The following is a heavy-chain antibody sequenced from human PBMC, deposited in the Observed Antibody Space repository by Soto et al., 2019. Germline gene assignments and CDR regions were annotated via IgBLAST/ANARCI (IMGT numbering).Heavy chain of an antibody. Sequence: SVKVSCKASGYTFTFYSISWVRQAPGQGLEWMGWISAYNGNTNYGQKFQGRVSMTTDTSTSTAYMELRSLRSDDTAVYYCAREGWYCSGGSCSDFDYWGQGTLVTVSS. D-gene: IGHD2-15*01. CDR3: AREGWYCSGGSCSDFDY. CDR1: GYTFTFYS. V-gene: IGHV1-18*01. CDR2: ISAYNGNT. J-gene: IGHJ4*02.